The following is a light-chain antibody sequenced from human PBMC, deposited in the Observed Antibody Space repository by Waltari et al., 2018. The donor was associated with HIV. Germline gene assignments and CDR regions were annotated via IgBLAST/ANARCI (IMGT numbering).Light chain of an antibody. Sequence: DIQMTQSPSSLSASVGQRVTITCRASADIKRYLAWYQQRPGKVPKLLIYAASTLESGVPSRFSGSGSGTDFTLTIISLQPEDVATYYCQNYYIALSNTFGLGTRLEIK. CDR1: ADIKRY. CDR3: QNYYIALSNT. CDR2: AAS. J-gene: IGKJ5*01. V-gene: IGKV1-27*01.